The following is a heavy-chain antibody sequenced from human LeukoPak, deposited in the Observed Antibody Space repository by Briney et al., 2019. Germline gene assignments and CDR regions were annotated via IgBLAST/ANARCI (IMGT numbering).Heavy chain of an antibody. D-gene: IGHD3-22*01. CDR3: AREAGDSSGYYFDY. CDR1: GFTFSSYA. Sequence: GGSLRLSCAASGFTFSSYAMHWVRQAPGKGLEWVAVISYDGSNKYYADSVKGRFTISRDNSKNTLYLQMSSLRAEDTAVYYCAREAGDSSGYYFDYWGQGTLVTVSS. V-gene: IGHV3-30*15. J-gene: IGHJ4*02. CDR2: ISYDGSNK.